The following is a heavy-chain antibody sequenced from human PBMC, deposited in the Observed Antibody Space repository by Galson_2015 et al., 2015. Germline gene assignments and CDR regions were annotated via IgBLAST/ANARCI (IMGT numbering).Heavy chain of an antibody. CDR1: GFTFSTHA. D-gene: IGHD5/OR15-5a*01. CDR3: VKAKSVSQPPPPSRLFARLTIPPPTDAFDI. J-gene: IGHJ3*02. Sequence: SLRLSCAASGFTFSTHAMHWVRQAPGKGLEYVSGISSKGDTTDYADSVKGRFTVSRDNSQNTLYLQMSTLRTEDTAVYYRVKAKSVSQPPPPSRLFARLTIPPPTDAFDIWGQGTMVSVSS. V-gene: IGHV3-64D*06. CDR2: ISSKGDTT.